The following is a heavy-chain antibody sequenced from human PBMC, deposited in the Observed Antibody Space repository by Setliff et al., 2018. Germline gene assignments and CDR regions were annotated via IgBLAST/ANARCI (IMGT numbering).Heavy chain of an antibody. CDR3: ARAPRLEWLRPTFDS. Sequence: ASVKVSCKTSGYTFISYGISWVRQAPGQGLEWMGWINNYNGNTDYAQNIQGRVTMTTDTSTSTAYMELRSLRSDDTAVYYCARAPRLEWLRPTFDSWGQGTLVTVSS. CDR2: INNYNGNT. CDR1: GYTFISYG. D-gene: IGHD3-3*01. V-gene: IGHV1-18*01. J-gene: IGHJ4*02.